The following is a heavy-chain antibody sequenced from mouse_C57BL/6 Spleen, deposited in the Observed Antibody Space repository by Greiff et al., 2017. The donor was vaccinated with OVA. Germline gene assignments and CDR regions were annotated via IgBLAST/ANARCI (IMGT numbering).Heavy chain of an antibody. J-gene: IGHJ4*01. Sequence: VQLQQSGAELVRPGTSVKVSCKASGYAFTSYLIEWVKQRPGQGLEWIGVINPGSGGTNYNEKFKGKATMTADKSSSTAYMQLSSLTSEDSAVYFCARRGAGYALEYWGQGTSVTVSS. CDR2: INPGSGGT. V-gene: IGHV1-54*01. CDR3: ARRGAGYALEY. CDR1: GYAFTSYL.